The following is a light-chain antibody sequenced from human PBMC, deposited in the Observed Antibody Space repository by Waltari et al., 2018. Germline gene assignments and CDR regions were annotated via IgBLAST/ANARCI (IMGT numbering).Light chain of an antibody. CDR2: DAA. J-gene: IGKJ4*01. Sequence: DIQMTQSPSSLSASVGDRVTITCQASQDITKSLNWFQQKPGKAPKLLIYDAANFEAGVRSMFSVTGSGTDFTFTISSLQPEDIATYYCQQFDNLPLTFGGWTNVEIK. CDR1: QDITKS. V-gene: IGKV1-33*01. CDR3: QQFDNLPLT.